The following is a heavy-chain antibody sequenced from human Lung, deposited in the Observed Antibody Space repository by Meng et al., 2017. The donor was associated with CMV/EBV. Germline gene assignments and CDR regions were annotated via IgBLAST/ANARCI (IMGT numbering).Heavy chain of an antibody. D-gene: IGHD3-22*01. CDR3: AKGFCDSSGYYSEEDENVDY. V-gene: IGHV3-30*02. CDR1: GFTFSSYG. Sequence: GGSLRLXCAASGFTFSSYGMHWVRQAPGKGLEWVAFIRYDGSNKYYADSVKGRFTISRDNSKNTLYLQMNSLRAEDTAVYYCAKGFCDSSGYYSEEDENVDYWXQGTLVTVSS. J-gene: IGHJ4*02. CDR2: IRYDGSNK.